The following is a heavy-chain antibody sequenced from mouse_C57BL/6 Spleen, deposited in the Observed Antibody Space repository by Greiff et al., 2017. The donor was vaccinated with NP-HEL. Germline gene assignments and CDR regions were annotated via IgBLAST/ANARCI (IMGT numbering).Heavy chain of an antibody. J-gene: IGHJ2*01. D-gene: IGHD1-1*01. CDR1: GFTFSDYG. V-gene: IGHV5-17*01. CDR2: ISSGSSTI. CDR3: ARQDYYGSSLDY. Sequence: EVKLMESGGGLVKPGGSLKLSCAASGFTFSDYGMHWVRQAPEKGLEWVAYISSGSSTIYYADTVKGRFTISRDNAKNTLFLQMTSLRSEDTAMYYCARQDYYGSSLDYWGQGTTLTVSS.